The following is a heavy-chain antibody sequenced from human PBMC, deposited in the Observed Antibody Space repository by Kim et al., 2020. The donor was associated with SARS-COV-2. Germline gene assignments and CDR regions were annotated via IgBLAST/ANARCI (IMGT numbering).Heavy chain of an antibody. D-gene: IGHD3-3*01. CDR3: ARVMRGRITIFGVVGAFDY. V-gene: IGHV4-31*02. J-gene: IGHJ4*01. Sequence: KSRVTISVDTSKNQFSLKLSSVTAADTAVYYCARVMRGRITIFGVVGAFDYWGHGTLVTVSS.